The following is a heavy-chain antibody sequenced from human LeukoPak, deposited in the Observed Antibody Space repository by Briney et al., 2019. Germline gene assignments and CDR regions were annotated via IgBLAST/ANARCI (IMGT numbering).Heavy chain of an antibody. J-gene: IGHJ4*02. Sequence: GGSLRLSCAASGFTFSDYYMSWIRQAPGKGLEWVAYISSSSSYTNNADSVKGRFTISRDNAKNSLYLQMNSLRAEDPSVYYCARIGASVTTCDYWGQGTLVTVSS. CDR2: ISSSSSYT. D-gene: IGHD4-17*01. CDR1: GFTFSDYY. V-gene: IGHV3-11*06. CDR3: ARIGASVTTCDY.